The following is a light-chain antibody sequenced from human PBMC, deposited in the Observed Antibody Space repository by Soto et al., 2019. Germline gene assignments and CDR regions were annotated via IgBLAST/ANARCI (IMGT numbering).Light chain of an antibody. CDR2: GAS. J-gene: IGKJ2*01. Sequence: EIVMTQSPATLSVSPGERATLSCRASQSVSSNLAWYQQKPGQAPGLLIYGASIRATGIPARISGSGSGTEFTLTISSLQSEDFAVYYCQQYNNWPPYTFGQGTKLEIK. CDR1: QSVSSN. V-gene: IGKV3D-15*01. CDR3: QQYNNWPPYT.